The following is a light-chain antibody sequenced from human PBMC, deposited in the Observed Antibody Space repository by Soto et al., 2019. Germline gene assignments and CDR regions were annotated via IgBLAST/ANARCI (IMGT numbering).Light chain of an antibody. V-gene: IGKV3-20*01. J-gene: IGKJ5*01. Sequence: EIVFALSPGTPSFPPRVMAPLSFSPSQSVSSSYLAWYQQKPGQAPRLLIYGASSRATGIPDRFSGSGSGTDFTLTISRLEPEDFAVYYCQQYGSSPITFGQGTRLETK. CDR1: QSVSSSY. CDR2: GAS. CDR3: QQYGSSPIT.